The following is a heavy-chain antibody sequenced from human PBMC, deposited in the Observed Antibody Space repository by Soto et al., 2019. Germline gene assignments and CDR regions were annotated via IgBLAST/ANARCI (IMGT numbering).Heavy chain of an antibody. Sequence: ESGGGVVQPGRSLRLSCAASGFTFSNYAMHWVRQAPGKGLEWVTVISSDGNNKYYADSVKGRFTISRDNSKNTLYLQVISRRAEDTAVYYCARERRGGNSGYYLDYWGQGTLVTVSS. V-gene: IGHV3-30-3*01. J-gene: IGHJ4*02. D-gene: IGHD2-21*02. CDR1: GFTFSNYA. CDR2: ISSDGNNK. CDR3: ARERRGGNSGYYLDY.